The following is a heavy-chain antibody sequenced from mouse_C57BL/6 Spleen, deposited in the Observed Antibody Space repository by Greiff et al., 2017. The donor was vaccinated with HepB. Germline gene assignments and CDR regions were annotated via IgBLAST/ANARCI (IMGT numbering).Heavy chain of an antibody. CDR3: ARRYNGSSYPYFDY. V-gene: IGHV1-18*01. CDR1: GYTFTDYN. Sequence: EVQLQQSGPELVKPGASVKIPCKASGYTFTDYNMDWVKQSHGKSLEWIGDINPNNGGTIYNQKFKGKATLTVDKSSSTAYMELRSLTSEDTAVYYCARRYNGSSYPYFDYWGQGTTLTVSS. CDR2: INPNNGGT. J-gene: IGHJ2*01. D-gene: IGHD1-1*01.